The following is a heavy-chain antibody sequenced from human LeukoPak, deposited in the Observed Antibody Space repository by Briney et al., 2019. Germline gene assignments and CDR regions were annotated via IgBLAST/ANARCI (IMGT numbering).Heavy chain of an antibody. J-gene: IGHJ3*02. CDR2: TGRTI. CDR3: AKWALIDASAFDI. Sequence: PGGSLRLSCAVSGSTFSAYTMAWVRQAPGEGLEWVSITGRTILYADSVRGRFIISRDNSKNTLYLQLNSLRVDDTAVYYCAKWALIDASAFDIWGQGTMVTVSS. V-gene: IGHV3-23*01. CDR1: GSTFSAYT. D-gene: IGHD2-15*01.